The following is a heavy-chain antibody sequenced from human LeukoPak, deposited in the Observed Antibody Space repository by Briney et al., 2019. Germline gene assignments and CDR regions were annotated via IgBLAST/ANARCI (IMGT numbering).Heavy chain of an antibody. Sequence: GGSLRLSCAASGFTFSSYEMNWARQAPGKGLEWVSYISSSGSTIYYADSVKGRFTISRDNAKNSLYLQMNSLRAEDTAVYYCARDIAVAGQGGGFDPWGQGTLVTLSS. V-gene: IGHV3-48*03. D-gene: IGHD6-19*01. CDR1: GFTFSSYE. CDR2: ISSSGSTI. CDR3: ARDIAVAGQGGGFDP. J-gene: IGHJ5*02.